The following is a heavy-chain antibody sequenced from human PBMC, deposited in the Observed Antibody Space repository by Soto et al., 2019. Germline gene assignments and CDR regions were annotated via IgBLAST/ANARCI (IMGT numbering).Heavy chain of an antibody. CDR1: GDSVSSDITS. Sequence: PSQTLSLTRAISGDSVSSDITSWNCIRQSPSRGLEWLGRTYYRSKWFHDYAASVKSRITINPDTSKNQFSLELTSMTPEDTAVYYCARGNALDVWGQGTVVTVSS. J-gene: IGHJ3*01. D-gene: IGHD3-10*01. V-gene: IGHV6-1*01. CDR2: TYYRSKWFH. CDR3: ARGNALDV.